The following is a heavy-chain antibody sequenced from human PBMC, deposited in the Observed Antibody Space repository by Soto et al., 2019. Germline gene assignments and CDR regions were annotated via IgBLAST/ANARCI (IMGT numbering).Heavy chain of an antibody. CDR2: IYPGDSDT. J-gene: IGHJ6*02. CDR3: ASTPYGDYVRYGVDV. V-gene: IGHV5-51*01. D-gene: IGHD4-17*01. Sequence: PGESLKISCKGSGYSFTSYWIGWVRQMPGKGLEWMGIIYPGDSDTRYSPSFQGQVTISADKSISTAYLQWSSLKASDTAMYYCASTPYGDYVRYGVDVWGQGTTVTVSS. CDR1: GYSFTSYW.